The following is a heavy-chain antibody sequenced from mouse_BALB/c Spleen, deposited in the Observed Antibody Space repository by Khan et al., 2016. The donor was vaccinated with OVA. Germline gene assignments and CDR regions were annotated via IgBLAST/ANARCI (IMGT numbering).Heavy chain of an antibody. V-gene: IGHV1S136*01. CDR1: GYTFTNYI. Sequence: VQLQQSGPELVKPGASVKMSCKAPGYTFTNYIIHWVNQKPGQGLEWIGYINPYNDGPKYNEKFKGKATLTSDKSSSTAYMELGGLTSEDSAGYYWASDYGSSFWFAYWGQGTLVTDSA. CDR3: ASDYGSSFWFAY. J-gene: IGHJ3*01. D-gene: IGHD1-1*01. CDR2: INPYNDGP.